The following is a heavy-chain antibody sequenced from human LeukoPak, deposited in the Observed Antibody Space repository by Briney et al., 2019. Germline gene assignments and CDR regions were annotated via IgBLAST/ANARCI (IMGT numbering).Heavy chain of an antibody. CDR3: ARDGGVGVVAANYYYMDV. J-gene: IGHJ6*03. V-gene: IGHV1-2*02. Sequence: ASVKVSCKASGNTFTGYYMHWVRQAPGQGLEWMGWINPDSGGTNYAEKFQGRVTMTRDTSISTAYMELSSLRSEDTAVYYCARDGGVGVVAANYYYMDVWGKGTTVTVSS. D-gene: IGHD2-15*01. CDR2: INPDSGGT. CDR1: GNTFTGYY.